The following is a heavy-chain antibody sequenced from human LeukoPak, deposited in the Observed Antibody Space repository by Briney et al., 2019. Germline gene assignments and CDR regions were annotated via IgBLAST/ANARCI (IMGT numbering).Heavy chain of an antibody. CDR2: IYYSGST. CDR1: GGSISSYY. CDR3: ARLEFGELFDY. J-gene: IGHJ4*02. D-gene: IGHD3-10*01. Sequence: PSETLSLTCTVSGGSISSYYWNWIRQPPGTGLEWIGYIYYSGSTNYNPSLKSRVTISVDTSKNQFCLKLSSVTAADTAVYYCARLEFGELFDYWGQGTLVTVSS. V-gene: IGHV4-59*08.